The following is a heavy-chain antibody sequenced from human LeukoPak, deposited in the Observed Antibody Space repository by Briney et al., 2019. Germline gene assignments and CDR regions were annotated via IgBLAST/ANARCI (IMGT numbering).Heavy chain of an antibody. J-gene: IGHJ4*02. D-gene: IGHD6-19*01. CDR3: AKGVAVASPYYFDY. CDR1: GFTFSSYA. Sequence: GGSLRLSCAASGFTFSSYAMSWVRQAPGKGLEWVSPVSGSGSSTYYADSVKGRFTISRDNSKNTLYLQMNSLRAEDTAVYYCAKGVAVASPYYFDYWGQGTLVTVSS. CDR2: VSGSGSST. V-gene: IGHV3-23*01.